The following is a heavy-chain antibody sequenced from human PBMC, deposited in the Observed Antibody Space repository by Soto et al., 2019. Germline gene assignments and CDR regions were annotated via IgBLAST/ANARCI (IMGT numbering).Heavy chain of an antibody. Sequence: GESLKISCKGSGYSFTNYWIGWVRQMPGTGLEWMGIIYPGNSNTRYSPSFQGQVTMSADKSISIAYLQWSSLRASDTAIYYCARPSDVGLASSFDYWGQGSQVTVSS. CDR2: IYPGNSNT. J-gene: IGHJ4*02. CDR3: ARPSDVGLASSFDY. CDR1: GYSFTNYW. V-gene: IGHV5-51*01.